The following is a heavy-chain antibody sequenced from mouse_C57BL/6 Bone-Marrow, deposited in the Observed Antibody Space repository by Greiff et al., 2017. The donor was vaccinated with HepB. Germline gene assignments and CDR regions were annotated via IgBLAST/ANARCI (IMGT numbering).Heavy chain of an antibody. CDR3: ARLGVLRY. CDR1: GYAFSSSW. CDR2: IYPGDGDT. J-gene: IGHJ3*01. V-gene: IGHV1-82*01. D-gene: IGHD1-1*01. Sequence: VQLQQSGPELVKPGASVKISCKASGYAFSSSWMNWVKQRPGKGLEWIGRIYPGDGDTNYNGKFKGKATLTADKSSSTAYMQLSSLTSEDSAVYFCARLGVLRYWGQGTLVTVSA.